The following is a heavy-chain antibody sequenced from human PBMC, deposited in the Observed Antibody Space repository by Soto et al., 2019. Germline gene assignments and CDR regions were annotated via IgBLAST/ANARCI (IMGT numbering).Heavy chain of an antibody. CDR3: ARDLPEAAAGDY. V-gene: IGHV1-18*01. J-gene: IGHJ4*02. D-gene: IGHD6-13*01. CDR1: GGTFSSYT. Sequence: ASVKVSCKASGGTFSSYTISWVRQAPGQGLEWMGRISAYNGNTNYAQKLQGRVTMTTDTSTSTAYMELRSLRSDDTAVYYCARDLPEAAAGDYWGQGTLVTVSS. CDR2: ISAYNGNT.